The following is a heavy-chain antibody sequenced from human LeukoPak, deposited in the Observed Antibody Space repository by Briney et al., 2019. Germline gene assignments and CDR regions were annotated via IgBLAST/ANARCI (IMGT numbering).Heavy chain of an antibody. J-gene: IGHJ5*02. CDR2: IYYSGST. Sequence: SETLSLTCTVSGGSISSYYWGWIRQPPGKGLEWIGSIYYSGSTYYNPSLKSRVTISVDTSKNQFSLKLSSVTAADTAVYYCARGPFGWFDPWGQGTLVTVSS. V-gene: IGHV4-39*07. D-gene: IGHD3-10*01. CDR1: GGSISSYY. CDR3: ARGPFGWFDP.